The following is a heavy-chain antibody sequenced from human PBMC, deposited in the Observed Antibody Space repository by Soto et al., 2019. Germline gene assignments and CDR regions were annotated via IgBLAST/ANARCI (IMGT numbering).Heavy chain of an antibody. J-gene: IGHJ4*02. CDR1: GFTFSSYA. Sequence: SLRLSCAASGFTFSSYAMSWVRQAPGKGLEWVSGISGSGGSTYYADSVKGRFTISRDNSKNTLHLQMNSLRAGDTAVYYCAKAVIPNRYYFDYWGQGTLVTVSS. V-gene: IGHV3-23*01. CDR3: AKAVIPNRYYFDY. CDR2: ISGSGGST. D-gene: IGHD3-22*01.